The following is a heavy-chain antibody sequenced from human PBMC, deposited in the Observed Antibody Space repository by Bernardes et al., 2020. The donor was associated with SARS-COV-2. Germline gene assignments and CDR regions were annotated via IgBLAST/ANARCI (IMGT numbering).Heavy chain of an antibody. CDR3: AKEVGLVIIGGWFDP. D-gene: IGHD3-3*01. J-gene: IGHJ5*02. CDR1: GFTFSSYA. CDR2: ISGSGGST. Sequence: GGSLSLTCAASGFTFSSYAMSWVRQAPGKGLEWVSAISGSGGSTYYADSVKGRFTISRDNSKNTLYLQMNSLRAEDTAVYYCAKEVGLVIIGGWFDPWGQGTLVTVSS. V-gene: IGHV3-23*01.